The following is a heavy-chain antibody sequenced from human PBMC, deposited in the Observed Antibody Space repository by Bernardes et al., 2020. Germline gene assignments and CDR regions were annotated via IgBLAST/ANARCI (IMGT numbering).Heavy chain of an antibody. CDR2: IKPDGSEK. Sequence: GGSLRLSCAASGFTLSTYWMNWVRQAPGKGLEWVANIKPDGSEKKYVDSVKGRFTISRDNAKNSLDLQMDSLRSEDTAVYYCARFDNYALDIWGQGTMVTVSS. CDR3: ARFDNYALDI. D-gene: IGHD1-1*01. V-gene: IGHV3-7*03. J-gene: IGHJ3*02. CDR1: GFTLSTYW.